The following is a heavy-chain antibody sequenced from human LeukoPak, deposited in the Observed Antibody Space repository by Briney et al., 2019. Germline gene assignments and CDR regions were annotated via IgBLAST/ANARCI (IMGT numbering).Heavy chain of an antibody. J-gene: IGHJ6*02. CDR2: ISSSSSYI. CDR3: ARAEDIVVVPAAMRDYYGMDV. CDR1: GFTFSSYS. D-gene: IGHD2-2*01. Sequence: GGSLRLSCAASGFTFSSYSMNWVRQAPGKGLEWVSSISSSSSYIYYADSVKGRFTISRDNAKNSLYLQMNSLRAEDTAVYYCARAEDIVVVPAAMRDYYGMDVWGQGTTVTVSS. V-gene: IGHV3-21*01.